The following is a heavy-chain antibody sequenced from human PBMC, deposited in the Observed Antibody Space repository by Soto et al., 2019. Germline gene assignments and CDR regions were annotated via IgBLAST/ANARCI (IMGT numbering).Heavy chain of an antibody. V-gene: IGHV1-18*01. CDR3: ARDPSPYYDILTGYYRGPWFDP. CDR1: GYTFTSYG. CDR2: ISAYNGNT. D-gene: IGHD3-9*01. J-gene: IGHJ5*02. Sequence: ASVKVSCKASGYTFTSYGISWVRQAPGQGLEWMGWISAYNGNTNYAQKLQGRVTMTTDTSTSTAYMELRSLRSDDTAVYYCARDPSPYYDILTGYYRGPWFDPWGQGTLVTAPQ.